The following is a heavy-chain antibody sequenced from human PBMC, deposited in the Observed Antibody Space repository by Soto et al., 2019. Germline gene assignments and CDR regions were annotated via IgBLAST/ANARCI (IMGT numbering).Heavy chain of an antibody. CDR1: GFTFSSYS. Sequence: GGSLRLSCAASGFTFSSYSMNWVRQAPGKGLEWVSYISSSSSTIYYADSVKGRFTISRDNAKNSLYLQMNSLRDEDTAVYYCARDRIGYSGYPVDYWGQGTLVTVSS. CDR2: ISSSSSTI. CDR3: ARDRIGYSGYPVDY. V-gene: IGHV3-48*02. D-gene: IGHD5-12*01. J-gene: IGHJ4*02.